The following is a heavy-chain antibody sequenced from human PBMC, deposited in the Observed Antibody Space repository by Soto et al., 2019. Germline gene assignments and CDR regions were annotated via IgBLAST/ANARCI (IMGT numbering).Heavy chain of an antibody. J-gene: IGHJ4*02. CDR3: AHRVLRTVFGLVTTAAIYFDF. V-gene: IGHV2-5*02. D-gene: IGHD3-3*01. CDR1: GFSLTTSGVG. Sequence: QITLNESGPTQVKPRQTLTLTCSFSGFSLTTSGVGVGWIRQSPGKAPEWLALIYWDDDKRYSPSLKSRLTITKDTSKHPVVLTMADLEPADTATYYCAHRVLRTVFGLVTTAAIYFDFWGQGTPVAVSS. CDR2: IYWDDDK.